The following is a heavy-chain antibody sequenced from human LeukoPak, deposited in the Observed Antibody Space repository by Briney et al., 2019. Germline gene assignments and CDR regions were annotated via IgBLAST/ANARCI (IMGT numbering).Heavy chain of an antibody. Sequence: SQTLSLTCAISGDSVSSNSVAWNWIRQSPSRGLGWLGRTYYRSRWYNDYAVSVKSRISIIPDASKNQFSLQLNSVTPEDTAVYYCARGQNHAFDIWGQGTMVTVSS. CDR3: ARGQNHAFDI. V-gene: IGHV6-1*01. D-gene: IGHD2/OR15-2a*01. J-gene: IGHJ3*02. CDR2: TYYRSRWYN. CDR1: GDSVSSNSVA.